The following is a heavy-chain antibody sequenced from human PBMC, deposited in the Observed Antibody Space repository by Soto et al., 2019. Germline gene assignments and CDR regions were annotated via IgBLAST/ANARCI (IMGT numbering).Heavy chain of an antibody. J-gene: IGHJ6*02. CDR3: AKDRGSGSYYYYYYYGMDV. D-gene: IGHD3-10*01. CDR1: GFTFSSYG. Sequence: QVQLVESGGGVVQPGRSLRLSCAASGFTFSSYGMHWVRQAPGKGLEWVAVISYDGSNKYYADSVKGRFTISRDNSKNTLYLQMNSLRAEDTVVYYCAKDRGSGSYYYYYYYGMDVWGQGTTVTVSS. CDR2: ISYDGSNK. V-gene: IGHV3-30*18.